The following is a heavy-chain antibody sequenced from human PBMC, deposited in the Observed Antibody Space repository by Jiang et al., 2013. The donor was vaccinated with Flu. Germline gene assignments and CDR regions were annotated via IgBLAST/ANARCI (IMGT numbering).Heavy chain of an antibody. V-gene: IGHV1-69*01. CDR2: IIPLYRTI. Sequence: GSSVKVTCKASGGTFNNYAFSWVRQAAGQGLEWMGEIIPLYRTIHYAQKYQGRVTITADESTSTVYMDLSTLRTEDTAVYYCARTPSGSYHFDFWGQGSLVTVSS. CDR3: ARTPSGSYHFDF. J-gene: IGHJ4*02. CDR1: GGTFNNYA. D-gene: IGHD1-26*01.